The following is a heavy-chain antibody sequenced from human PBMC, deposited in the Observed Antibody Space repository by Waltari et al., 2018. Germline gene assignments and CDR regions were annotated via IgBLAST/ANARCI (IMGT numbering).Heavy chain of an antibody. V-gene: IGHV4-34*01. J-gene: IGHJ6*02. CDR2: INHSGST. D-gene: IGHD4-17*01. CDR1: GGSFSGYY. CDR3: GRLGETVTTYYYYYGMDV. Sequence: QVQLQQWGAGLLKPSETLSLTCAVYGGSFSGYYWSWTRQPPGKGLEWIGEINHSGSTNYNPAHKRRVTISVNTSKNQFSVKLSDVTAADTAVYYCGRLGETVTTYYYYYGMDVWGQGTTVTVSS.